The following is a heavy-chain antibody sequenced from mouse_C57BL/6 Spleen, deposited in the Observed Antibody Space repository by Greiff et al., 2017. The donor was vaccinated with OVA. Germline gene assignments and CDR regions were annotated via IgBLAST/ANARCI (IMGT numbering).Heavy chain of an antibody. D-gene: IGHD1-1*01. V-gene: IGHV5-17*01. CDR3: AKGPFYSPFAY. CDR2: ISSGSSTI. CDR1: GFTFSDYG. J-gene: IGHJ3*01. Sequence: EVMLVESGGGLVKPGGSLKLSCAASGFTFSDYGMHWVRQAPEKGLEWVAYISSGSSTIYYADTVKGRFTISRDNAKNTLFLQMTSLRSEDTAMYYCAKGPFYSPFAYWGQGTLVTVSA.